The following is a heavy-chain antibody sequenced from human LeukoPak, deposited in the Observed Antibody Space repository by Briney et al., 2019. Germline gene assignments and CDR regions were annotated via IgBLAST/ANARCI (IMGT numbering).Heavy chain of an antibody. CDR3: ARDGNDGFDY. J-gene: IGHJ4*02. V-gene: IGHV3-7*05. D-gene: IGHD1-14*01. Sequence: PGGSLRLSCAASGFTFSSYWMSWVRQAPGKGLEWVANINQDGSEKYYVDSVKGRSTISRDNAKNSLYLQMNSLRAEDTAVYHCARDGNDGFDYWGQGMLVTVSS. CDR2: INQDGSEK. CDR1: GFTFSSYW.